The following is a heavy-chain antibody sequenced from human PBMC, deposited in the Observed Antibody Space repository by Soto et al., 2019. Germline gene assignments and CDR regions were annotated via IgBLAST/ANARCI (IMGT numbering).Heavy chain of an antibody. CDR3: TTGGAARSYYYYGMDV. D-gene: IGHD6-6*01. J-gene: IGHJ6*02. CDR1: GFTFSNAW. CDR2: IKSKTDGGTT. V-gene: IGHV3-15*01. Sequence: KPGGSLRLSCAASGFTFSNAWMSWVRQAPGKGLEWVGRIKSKTDGGTTDYAAPVKGRFTISRDDSKNTLYLQMNSLKTEDTAVYYCTTGGAARSYYYYGMDVWGQGTTVTVSS.